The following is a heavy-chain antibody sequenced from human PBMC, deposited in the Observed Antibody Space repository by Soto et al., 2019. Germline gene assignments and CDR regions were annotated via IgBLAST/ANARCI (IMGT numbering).Heavy chain of an antibody. D-gene: IGHD3-10*01. J-gene: IGHJ4*02. CDR3: ARDLGFGLSDY. Sequence: ASVKVSCKASGYTFTSYAMHWVRQAPGQRLEWMGWINAGNGNTKYSQKFQGRVTITRDTSASTAYMELSGLRSEDTAGYSCARDLGFGLSDYWGQGNLVPVSS. CDR2: INAGNGNT. CDR1: GYTFTSYA. V-gene: IGHV1-3*01.